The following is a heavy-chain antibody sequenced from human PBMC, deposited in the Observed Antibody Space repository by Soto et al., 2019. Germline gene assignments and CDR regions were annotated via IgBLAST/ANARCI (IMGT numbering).Heavy chain of an antibody. Sequence: QVQLVQSGAEVKKPGSSVKVSCKASGVTFSSYAISWVRQAPGQGLEWMGGIIPIFGTANYAQKFQGRVTITADESTSTAYMELSSLRSEDTAVYYCAREGGYVLGVIHAFDYWGQGTLVTVSS. D-gene: IGHD3-22*01. J-gene: IGHJ4*02. CDR3: AREGGYVLGVIHAFDY. V-gene: IGHV1-69*01. CDR1: GVTFSSYA. CDR2: IIPIFGTA.